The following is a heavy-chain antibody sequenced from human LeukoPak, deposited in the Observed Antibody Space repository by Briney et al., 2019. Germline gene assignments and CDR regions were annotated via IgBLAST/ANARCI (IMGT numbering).Heavy chain of an antibody. CDR3: ARDRWGLFDY. CDR1: GFTFSSYG. CDR2: IWYDGSNK. J-gene: IGHJ4*02. Sequence: GGSLRLSCAASGFTFSSYGMHWVRQAPGEGLEWVAVIWYDGSNKYYADSVKGRFTISRDNSKSTLYLQMNSLRAEDTAVYYCARDRWGLFDYWGQGTLVTVSS. V-gene: IGHV3-33*01. D-gene: IGHD7-27*01.